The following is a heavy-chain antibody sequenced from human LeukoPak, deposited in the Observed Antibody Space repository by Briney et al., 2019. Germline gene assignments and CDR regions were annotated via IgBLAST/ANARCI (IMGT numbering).Heavy chain of an antibody. V-gene: IGHV3-30*18. Sequence: GRSLRLSCAASGFTFSSYGMHWVRQAPGKGLEWVVVISYDGSNKYYADSVKGRFTISRDNSKNTLYLQMNSLRAEDTAVYYCAKDGDYYDSSGYPGHFDYWGQGTLVTVSS. J-gene: IGHJ4*02. D-gene: IGHD3-22*01. CDR1: GFTFSSYG. CDR3: AKDGDYYDSSGYPGHFDY. CDR2: ISYDGSNK.